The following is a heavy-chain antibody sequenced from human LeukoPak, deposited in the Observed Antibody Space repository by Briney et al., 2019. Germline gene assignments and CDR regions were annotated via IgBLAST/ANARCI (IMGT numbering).Heavy chain of an antibody. CDR3: ARGPGRTGTTPFDY. J-gene: IGHJ4*02. CDR1: GGTFSSYT. CDR2: IIPILGIA. D-gene: IGHD1-1*01. Sequence: SVKVSCKASGGTFSSYTISWVRQAPGQGLEWMGRIIPILGIANYAQKFQGRVTITADKSTSTAYMELSSLRSEDTAVYYRARGPGRTGTTPFDYWGQGTLVTVSS. V-gene: IGHV1-69*02.